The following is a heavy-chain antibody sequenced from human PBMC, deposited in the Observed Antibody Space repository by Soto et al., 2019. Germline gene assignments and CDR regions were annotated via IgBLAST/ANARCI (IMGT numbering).Heavy chain of an antibody. J-gene: IGHJ3*02. CDR3: ARDPYSSGWYPDDAFDI. Sequence: PGGSLRLSWAASGFTFSSYSMNWVRQAPGKGLEWVSSISSSSSYIYYADSVKGRFTISRDNAKNSLYLQMNSLRAEDTAVYCCARDPYSSGWYPDDAFDIWGQGTMVTVSS. CDR1: GFTFSSYS. D-gene: IGHD6-19*01. V-gene: IGHV3-21*01. CDR2: ISSSSSYI.